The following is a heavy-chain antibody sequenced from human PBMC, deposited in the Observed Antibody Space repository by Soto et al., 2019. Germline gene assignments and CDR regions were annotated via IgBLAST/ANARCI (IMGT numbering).Heavy chain of an antibody. Sequence: EVQLLESGGGLVQPGGSLRLSCAASGFTFSSYAMSWVRQAPGKGLEWVSAISGSGGSTYYADSVKGRFTISRDNSKNTLYLQMNSLRAEDTAVYYCVVDYGDHHPRHLHANIDYWGQGTLVTVSS. D-gene: IGHD4-17*01. CDR3: VVDYGDHHPRHLHANIDY. V-gene: IGHV3-23*01. CDR1: GFTFSSYA. CDR2: ISGSGGST. J-gene: IGHJ4*02.